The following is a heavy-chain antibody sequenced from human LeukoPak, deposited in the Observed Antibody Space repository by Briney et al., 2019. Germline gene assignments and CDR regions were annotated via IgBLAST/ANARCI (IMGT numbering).Heavy chain of an antibody. Sequence: ASVKVSCKASGHTFTSYDINWVRLATGQGLEWMGWMNPNSGNTGYAQKFQGRVTITRNTSISAAYMELSSLRSDDTAVYYCARGDLVGADDTNFDYWGQGTLVTVSS. CDR2: MNPNSGNT. CDR1: GHTFTSYD. V-gene: IGHV1-8*03. CDR3: ARGDLVGADDTNFDY. J-gene: IGHJ4*02. D-gene: IGHD1-26*01.